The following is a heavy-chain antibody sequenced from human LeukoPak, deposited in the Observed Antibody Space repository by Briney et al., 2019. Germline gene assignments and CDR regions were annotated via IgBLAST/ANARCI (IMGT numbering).Heavy chain of an antibody. CDR2: ISSNGGST. V-gene: IGHV3-64*01. CDR1: GFTFSSYA. Sequence: PGGSLRLSCAASGFTFSSYAMHWVRQAPGKGLEYVSAISSNGGSTYYANSVKGRFIISRDNSKNPLYLQMGSLIAEDLAVYYFARGGHDAFDFWGQGTMVTASS. CDR3: ARGGHDAFDF. J-gene: IGHJ3*01.